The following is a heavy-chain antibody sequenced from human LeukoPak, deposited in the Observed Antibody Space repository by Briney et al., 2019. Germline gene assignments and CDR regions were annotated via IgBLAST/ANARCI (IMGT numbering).Heavy chain of an antibody. J-gene: IGHJ4*02. D-gene: IGHD5-18*01. Sequence: GGSLRLSCAASGFTFNNAWMSWGRHAPGKGLEWVATIKDDGSDRYYVDSVKGRFTISRDNAKNSLYLQMNGLRVEDTAVYYCANLGYSDGGQGTLVSVSS. CDR3: ANLGYSD. CDR2: IKDDGSDR. CDR1: GFTFNNAW. V-gene: IGHV3-7*01.